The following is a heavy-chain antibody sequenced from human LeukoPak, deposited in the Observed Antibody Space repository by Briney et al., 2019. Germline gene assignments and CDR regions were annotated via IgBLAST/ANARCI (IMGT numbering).Heavy chain of an antibody. D-gene: IGHD2-2*01. CDR1: GYTFTGYY. V-gene: IGHV1-2*02. J-gene: IGHJ4*02. Sequence: ASVKVSCKASGYTFTGYYMHWVRHAPGQGLEWMGWINPNSGGTNYAQKFQGRVTMTRDTSISTAYMELSRLRSDDTAVYYCAREFDCSSTSCYDYWGQGTLVTVSS. CDR2: INPNSGGT. CDR3: AREFDCSSTSCYDY.